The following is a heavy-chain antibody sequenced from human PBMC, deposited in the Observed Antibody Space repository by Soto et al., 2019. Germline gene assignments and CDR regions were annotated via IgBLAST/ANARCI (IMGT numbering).Heavy chain of an antibody. D-gene: IGHD3-3*01. V-gene: IGHV1-18*01. CDR3: ARVSITIFGVVIPTSFDY. CDR2: ISGYKGNT. Sequence: SVKVSCKASGLSFTGYGFTWVRQAPGQGLEWMGWISGYKGNTNYSQKFQGRVTMTTDTSTSTAYMELRSLSSDDTAIYYCARVSITIFGVVIPTSFDYWGQGTLVTVSS. CDR1: GLSFTGYG. J-gene: IGHJ4*02.